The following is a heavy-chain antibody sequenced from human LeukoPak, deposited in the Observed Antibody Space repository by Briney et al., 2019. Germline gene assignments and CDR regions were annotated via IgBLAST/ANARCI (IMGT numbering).Heavy chain of an antibody. V-gene: IGHV4-34*01. CDR3: ARTPIFGARLYYFDY. J-gene: IGHJ4*02. Sequence: SETLSLTCAGYGGSFSGYYWSWIRQPPGKGLEWIGEINHSGSTNYNPSLKSRVTISVDTSKNQFSLKLSSVTAADTAVYYCARTPIFGARLYYFDYWGQGTLVTVSS. D-gene: IGHD1-26*01. CDR1: GGSFSGYY. CDR2: INHSGST.